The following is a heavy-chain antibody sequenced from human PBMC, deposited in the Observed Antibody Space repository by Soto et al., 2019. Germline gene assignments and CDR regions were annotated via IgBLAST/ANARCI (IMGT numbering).Heavy chain of an antibody. V-gene: IGHV3-74*01. CDR1: GFTFSSYW. CDR2: INSDGSST. D-gene: IGHD5-12*01. Sequence: EVQLVESGGGLVQPGGSLRLSCAASGFTFSSYWMHWVRQAPGKGLVWVSRINSDGSSTSYADSVKGRFTISRDNAKNPLYLQMNSLRAEDTAVYYCASVPHSYSGYGIIDYWGQGTLVTVSS. CDR3: ASVPHSYSGYGIIDY. J-gene: IGHJ4*02.